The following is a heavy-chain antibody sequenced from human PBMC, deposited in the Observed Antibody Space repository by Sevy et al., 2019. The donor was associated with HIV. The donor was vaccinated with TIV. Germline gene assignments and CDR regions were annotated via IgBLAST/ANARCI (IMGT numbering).Heavy chain of an antibody. CDR2: IKQDGSEK. CDR3: ARLRDDSSGFHLDY. J-gene: IGHJ4*02. CDR1: GFTFSRYW. D-gene: IGHD3-22*01. Sequence: LSLTCAASGFTFSRYWMTWVRQAPGKGLEWVANIKQDGSEKYSVDSVKGRFTISRDNAKNSLYLQMNSLRAEDTAVCYCARLRDDSSGFHLDYWGQGTLVTVSS. V-gene: IGHV3-7*01.